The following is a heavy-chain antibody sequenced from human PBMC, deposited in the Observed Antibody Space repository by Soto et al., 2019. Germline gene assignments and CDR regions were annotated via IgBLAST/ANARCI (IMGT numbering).Heavy chain of an antibody. V-gene: IGHV4-39*01. CDR2: IYYSGTA. J-gene: IGHJ6*02. CDR3: ARRRGVVQDGMDV. Sequence: QLQLQESGPGLVKPSETLSLTCTVSGGSIRSSSSYWDWIRQPPGKGLEWIGSIYYSGTAYYNPSLKGRVIISMDKSKNQFSLNVSSVTAADPAVYYCARRRGVVQDGMDVWGQGNTVIVSS. CDR1: GGSIRSSSSY. D-gene: IGHD3-3*01.